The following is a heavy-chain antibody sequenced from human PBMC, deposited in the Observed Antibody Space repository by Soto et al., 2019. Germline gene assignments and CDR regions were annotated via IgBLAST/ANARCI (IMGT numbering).Heavy chain of an antibody. V-gene: IGHV1-18*01. D-gene: IGHD3-3*01. CDR1: GYTFTSYG. Sequence: EASVKVSCKASGYTFTSYGISWVRQAPGQGLEWMGWISPYNGNTNYAQKLQGRVTMTTDTSTSTAYMELRSLRSDDTAVYYCTRHDSNYDFWSGSPPRYGMDVWGQGTTVTVSS. CDR2: ISPYNGNT. J-gene: IGHJ6*02. CDR3: TRHDSNYDFWSGSPPRYGMDV.